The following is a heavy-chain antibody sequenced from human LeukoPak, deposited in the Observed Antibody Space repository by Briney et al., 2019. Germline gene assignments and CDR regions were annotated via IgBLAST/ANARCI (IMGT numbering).Heavy chain of an antibody. Sequence: GGSLRLSCAASGFTFSSYGMHWVRQAPGKGLEWVAVIWYDGTNKYYGDSVKGRFTISRDNAKNSLYLQMNSLRAEDTAVYYCASARRWLSDYWGQGTLVTVSS. V-gene: IGHV3-33*03. CDR2: IWYDGTNK. D-gene: IGHD6-19*01. CDR3: ASARRWLSDY. J-gene: IGHJ4*02. CDR1: GFTFSSYG.